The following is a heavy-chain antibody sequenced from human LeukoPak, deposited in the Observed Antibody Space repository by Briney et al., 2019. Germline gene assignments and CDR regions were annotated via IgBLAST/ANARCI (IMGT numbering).Heavy chain of an antibody. V-gene: IGHV3-74*01. CDR3: ARAWKTSGDY. CDR1: GFTFSSYW. Sequence: GGSLRLSCEASGFTFSSYWMHWVRQAPGRGLVWVSRISSDGATTDCADYVKGLFTVSRDKAKNPLYLQMNSLRVEDTAVYYCARAWKTSGDYWGQGTLVTVSS. J-gene: IGHJ4*02. CDR2: ISSDGATT. D-gene: IGHD1-1*01.